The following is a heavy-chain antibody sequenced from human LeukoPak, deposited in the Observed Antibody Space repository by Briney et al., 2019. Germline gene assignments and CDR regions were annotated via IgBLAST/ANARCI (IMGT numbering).Heavy chain of an antibody. J-gene: IGHJ4*02. V-gene: IGHV3-21*01. CDR2: ISSSSSYI. CDR3: ARDSGIVVVIPLDY. Sequence: GGSLRLSCAASGFTFSSYSMNWVRPAPGKGLEWVSSISSSSSYIYYADSVKGRFTISRDNAKNSLYLQMNSLRAEDTAVYYCARDSGIVVVIPLDYWGQGTLVTVSS. CDR1: GFTFSSYS. D-gene: IGHD3-22*01.